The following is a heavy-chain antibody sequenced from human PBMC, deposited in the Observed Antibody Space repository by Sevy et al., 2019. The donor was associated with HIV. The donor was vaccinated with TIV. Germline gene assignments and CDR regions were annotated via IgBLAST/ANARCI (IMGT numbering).Heavy chain of an antibody. CDR2: IYSGGST. V-gene: IGHV3-53*01. CDR1: GFTVNSNY. D-gene: IGHD3-22*01. J-gene: IGHJ3*02. CDR3: AGAPHRRTAYYDSSGYSLPDAFDI. Sequence: GGSLRLSCAASGFTVNSNYMSWVRQAPGKGLEWVSVIYSGGSTYYADSVKGRFTISRDNSKNTLYLQMNSLRAEDTAVYYCAGAPHRRTAYYDSSGYSLPDAFDIWGQGTMVTVSS.